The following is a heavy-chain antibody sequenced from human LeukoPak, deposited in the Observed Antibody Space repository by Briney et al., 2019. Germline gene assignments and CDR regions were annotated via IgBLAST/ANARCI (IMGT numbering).Heavy chain of an antibody. V-gene: IGHV3-23*01. CDR3: ARDLSGRYAFDI. D-gene: IGHD3-10*01. Sequence: PGGSLRLSCAASGFTFSSYAMSWVRQAPGKGLEWVSAISGSGGSTYYADSAKGRFTISRDNSKNTVYLQMNSLRDEDTAVYYCARDLSGRYAFDIWGQGTMVTVSS. J-gene: IGHJ3*02. CDR2: ISGSGGST. CDR1: GFTFSSYA.